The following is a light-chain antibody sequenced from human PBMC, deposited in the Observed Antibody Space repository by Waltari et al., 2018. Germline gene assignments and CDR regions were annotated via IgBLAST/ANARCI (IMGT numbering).Light chain of an antibody. CDR2: EVS. V-gene: IGLV2-23*02. CDR3: CSYAGSSTLV. CDR1: SSDVGSYNL. Sequence: QSALTQPASVSGSPGQSITISCTGTSSDVGSYNLVSWYQKHPGKAPKLMLYEVSKRPSGVSNRFSGSKSGNTASLTISGLQAEDEADYYCCSYAGSSTLVFGGGTKLTVL. J-gene: IGLJ2*01.